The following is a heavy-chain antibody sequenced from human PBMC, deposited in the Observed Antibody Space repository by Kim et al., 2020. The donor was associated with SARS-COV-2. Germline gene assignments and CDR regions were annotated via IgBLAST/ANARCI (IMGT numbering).Heavy chain of an antibody. D-gene: IGHD3-9*01. CDR1: GFTFSSYA. Sequence: GGSLRLSCAASGFTFSSYAMSWVRQAPGKGLECVSSISGSGTNTYNADSVKGRFRISRDNSKNMLYLHMDSLRAEDTAVYYCVSFVVLRYFDWSEGDA. J-gene: IGHJ3*01. V-gene: IGHV3-23*01. CDR2: ISGSGTNT. CDR3: VSFVVLRYFDWSEGDA.